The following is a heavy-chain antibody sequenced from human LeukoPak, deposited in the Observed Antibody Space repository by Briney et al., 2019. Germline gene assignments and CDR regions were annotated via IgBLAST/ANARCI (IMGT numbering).Heavy chain of an antibody. Sequence: QSGGSLRLSCAASGFTFSSYWMSWVRQAPGKGLEWVANIKQDGSEKYYVDSVVGRFTISRDNAQNLLYLHMNSLRAEDTGVYYCAKSGGFFDTWGQGTLVTVSS. V-gene: IGHV3-7*01. D-gene: IGHD1-26*01. J-gene: IGHJ4*02. CDR3: AKSGGFFDT. CDR1: GFTFSSYW. CDR2: IKQDGSEK.